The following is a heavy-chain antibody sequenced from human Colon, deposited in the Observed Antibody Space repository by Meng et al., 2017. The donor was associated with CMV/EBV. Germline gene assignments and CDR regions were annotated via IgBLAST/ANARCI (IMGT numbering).Heavy chain of an antibody. CDR2: IYPGDSDT. V-gene: IGHV5-51*01. D-gene: IGHD1-20*01. CDR1: GYSFTSYW. J-gene: IGHJ3*02. Sequence: GGSLRLSCKGSGYSFTSYWIGWVRQMPGKGLEWMGIIYPGDSDTRYSPSFQGQVTISADKSISTAYLQWSSLKASDTAMYHCARRLNWNDPDAFDIWGQGTMVTVSS. CDR3: ARRLNWNDPDAFDI.